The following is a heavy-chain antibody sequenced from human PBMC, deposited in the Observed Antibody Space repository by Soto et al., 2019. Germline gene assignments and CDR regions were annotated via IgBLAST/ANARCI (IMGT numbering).Heavy chain of an antibody. D-gene: IGHD2-8*01. J-gene: IGHJ3*02. Sequence: QKQLVQSGPEVRRPETSVKVSCKASGLTFRDSAVQWVRQRSGSRLEWIGCIVVGSGNTNYAQDFQGRVTIKRDMSTDTVYMEVSRLSSEDSAVFFCAADVLPFGNGGYFFVVFDTWGQGTKVTVSS. CDR1: GLTFRDSA. CDR2: IVVGSGNT. V-gene: IGHV1-58*01. CDR3: AADVLPFGNGGYFFVVFDT.